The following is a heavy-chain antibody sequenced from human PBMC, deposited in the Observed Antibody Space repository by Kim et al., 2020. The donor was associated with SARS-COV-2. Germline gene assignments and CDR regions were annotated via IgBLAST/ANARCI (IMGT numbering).Heavy chain of an antibody. J-gene: IGHJ4*02. CDR2: VYHSGST. D-gene: IGHD3-22*01. Sequence: ETLSLTCTVSGGSISSSFNYWGWIRQPPGKGLEWIGSVYHSGSTYDSPSLKSRVTVSVDTSKNEFYLKVTSVTAADTAVYFCARLPHDSSGYVDSWGQGSLVTVSS. CDR3: ARLPHDSSGYVDS. V-gene: IGHV4-39*01. CDR1: GGSISSSFNY.